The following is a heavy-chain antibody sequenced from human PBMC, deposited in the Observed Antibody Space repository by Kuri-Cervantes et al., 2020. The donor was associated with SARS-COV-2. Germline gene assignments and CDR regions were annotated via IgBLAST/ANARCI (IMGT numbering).Heavy chain of an antibody. J-gene: IGHJ6*02. CDR2: ISYDGSSK. CDR1: GFTFSSYA. V-gene: IGHV3-30-3*01. Sequence: GGSLRLSCAASGFTFSSYAMHWVRQAPGKGLEWVAVISYDGSSKYYADSVKGRFTISRDNSKNTLYLQMNSLRAEDTAVYYCAREEWLLSSDYYYYYYGMDVWGQGTTVTVSS. D-gene: IGHD3-3*01. CDR3: AREEWLLSSDYYYYYYGMDV.